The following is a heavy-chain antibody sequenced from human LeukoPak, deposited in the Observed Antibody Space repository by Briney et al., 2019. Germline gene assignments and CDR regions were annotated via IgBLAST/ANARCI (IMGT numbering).Heavy chain of an antibody. D-gene: IGHD1-1*01. V-gene: IGHV4-39*07. Sequence: SETLSLTCTVSGGSISSNSYYWGWIRQPPGKGLEWIGSIYYSGSTYYNPSLKSRVTISVDTSKNQFSLKLSSVTAADTAVYYCARERWNLGFDYWGQGTLVTVSS. CDR1: GGSISSNSYY. CDR3: ARERWNLGFDY. CDR2: IYYSGST. J-gene: IGHJ4*02.